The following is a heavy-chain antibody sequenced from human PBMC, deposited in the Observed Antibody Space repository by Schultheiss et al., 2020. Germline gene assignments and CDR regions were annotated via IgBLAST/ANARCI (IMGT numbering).Heavy chain of an antibody. CDR3: AREGNYRGELPEKYFDY. CDR1: GFTVSSKY. CDR2: IYSGGKT. V-gene: IGHV3-66*02. Sequence: GGSLRLSCAASGFTVSSKYMSWVRQAPGKGLEWVSVIYSGGKTYYADSVKGRFTISRDNSKNTLYLQMNSLRAEDTAVYYCAREGNYRGELPEKYFDYWGQGALVNVSS. D-gene: IGHD1-26*01. J-gene: IGHJ4*02.